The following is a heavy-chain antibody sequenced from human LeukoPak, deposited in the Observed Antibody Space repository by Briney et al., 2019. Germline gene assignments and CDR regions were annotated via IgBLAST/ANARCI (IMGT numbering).Heavy chain of an antibody. CDR2: IYYSGST. V-gene: IGHV4-31*03. CDR3: ARGYEPQTKGDCFDP. D-gene: IGHD3-3*01. Sequence: SETLSLTCTVSGGSISSGGYYWSWIRQHPGKGLEWIGYIYYSGSTYYNPSLKSRVTISVDTSKYQFSLKLSSVTAADTAVYYCARGYEPQTKGDCFDPWGQGTLVIVSS. J-gene: IGHJ5*02. CDR1: GGSISSGGYY.